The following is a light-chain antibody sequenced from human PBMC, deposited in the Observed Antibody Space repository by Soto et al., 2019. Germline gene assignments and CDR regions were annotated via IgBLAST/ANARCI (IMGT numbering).Light chain of an antibody. CDR3: QQYGSSRT. Sequence: EIALTQSPGTLSLSPGERATLSCRASHSVSSSYLAWYQQKPGQAPRLLIYGASSRATGIPDRFSGSGSGTDFTLTISRLEPDDFAVYYCQQYGSSRTFGQGTKVEIK. CDR1: HSVSSSY. J-gene: IGKJ1*01. V-gene: IGKV3-20*01. CDR2: GAS.